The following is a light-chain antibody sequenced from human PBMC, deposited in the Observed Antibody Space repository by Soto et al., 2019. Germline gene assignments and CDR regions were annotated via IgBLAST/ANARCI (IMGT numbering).Light chain of an antibody. V-gene: IGLV2-14*01. CDR3: SSYTSSSTRV. CDR2: DVS. CDR1: SSDVGGYNY. Sequence: QSAPTQPASVSGSPGQSITISCTGTSSDVGGYNYVSWYQQHPGKAPKLMIYDVSNRPSGVSNRFSGSKSGNTASLTISGLQAEDEADYYCSSYTSSSTRVFGGGTQLTVL. J-gene: IGLJ2*01.